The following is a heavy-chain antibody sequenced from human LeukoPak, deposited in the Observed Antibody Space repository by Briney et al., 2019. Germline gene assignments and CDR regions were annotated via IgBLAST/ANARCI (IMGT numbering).Heavy chain of an antibody. CDR1: GFTFSNAW. J-gene: IGHJ4*02. D-gene: IGHD3-9*01. V-gene: IGHV3-15*01. CDR3: TTDLNYDILTGWGPSLDY. CDR2: IKSKTDGGTT. Sequence: GGSLRLSCAASGFTFSNAWMSWVRQAPGKGLEWVGRIKSKTDGGTTDYAAPVKGRFTISRDDSKNTLYLQMNSLKTEDTAVYYCTTDLNYDILTGWGPSLDYWGQGTLVTVSS.